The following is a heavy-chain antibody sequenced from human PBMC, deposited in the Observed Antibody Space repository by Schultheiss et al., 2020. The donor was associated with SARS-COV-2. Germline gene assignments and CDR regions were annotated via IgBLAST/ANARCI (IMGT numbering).Heavy chain of an antibody. CDR1: GGSFSGYY. V-gene: IGHV4-59*01. D-gene: IGHD3-22*01. CDR2: IYYSGST. CDR3: ARLGTYYYDNDY. Sequence: SETLSLTCAVYGGSFSGYYWSWIRQHPGKGLEWIGYIYYSGSTNYNPSLKSRVTISVDTSKNQFSLKLSSVTAADTAVYYCARLGTYYYDNDYWGQGTLVTVSS. J-gene: IGHJ4*02.